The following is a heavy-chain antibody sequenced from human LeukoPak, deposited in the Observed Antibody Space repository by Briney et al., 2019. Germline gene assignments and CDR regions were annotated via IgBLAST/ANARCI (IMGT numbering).Heavy chain of an antibody. V-gene: IGHV3-30-3*01. CDR2: TSYDGSNK. D-gene: IGHD3-10*01. J-gene: IGHJ5*02. CDR3: ARDGGITMVPSNWFDP. CDR1: GFTFSSYA. Sequence: GGSLRLSCAASGFTFSSYAMHWVRQAPGKGLEWVAVTSYDGSNKYYADSVKGRFTISRDNSKNTLYLQMNSLRAEDTAVYYCARDGGITMVPSNWFDPWGQGTLVTVSS.